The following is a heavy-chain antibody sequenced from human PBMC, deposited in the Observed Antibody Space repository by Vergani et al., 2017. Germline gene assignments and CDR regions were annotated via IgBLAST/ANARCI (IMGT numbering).Heavy chain of an antibody. J-gene: IGHJ6*02. D-gene: IGHD3-10*01. CDR2: ISSRSSYI. V-gene: IGHV3-21*01. CDR3: ARYRYYLGSGSYPHFYYYGLDV. Sequence: EVQLVESGGGLVKRGGSLRLSCAASGFTFSSYSMNWVRQAPGKGLEWVSSISSRSSYIHYSDSLKGRFTISRDNAKSSLYLQMNSLRAEDTGVYYCARYRYYLGSGSYPHFYYYGLDVWGQGTAVTVSS. CDR1: GFTFSSYS.